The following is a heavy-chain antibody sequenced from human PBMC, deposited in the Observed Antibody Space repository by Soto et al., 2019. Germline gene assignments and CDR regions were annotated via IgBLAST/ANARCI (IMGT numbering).Heavy chain of an antibody. D-gene: IGHD3-3*01. Sequence: RASVKVSCKASGYSFFSYYIHWVRQAPGQGLEWMGRFLASGGNTDYAQRFRGRISMTRDTSTTNTVSLELTSLTSDDTAVYYCARGGATLFGVIDSWGQGTRVTVSS. J-gene: IGHJ4*02. V-gene: IGHV1-46*01. CDR3: ARGGATLFGVIDS. CDR2: FLASGGNT. CDR1: GYSFFSYY.